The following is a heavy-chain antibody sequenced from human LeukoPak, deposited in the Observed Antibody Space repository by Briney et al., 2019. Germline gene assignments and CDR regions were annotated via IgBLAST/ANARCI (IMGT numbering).Heavy chain of an antibody. Sequence: SETLSLTCTVSGGSISSYYWNWIRQPPGKGLEWIGYIDYSGSTNYNPSLKSRVTISVDTSKNQFSLKLSSVTAADTAVYYCARLVHCGGGSCYSAGGRDWFDPWGQGTLVTVSS. CDR2: IDYSGST. CDR3: ARLVHCGGGSCYSAGGRDWFDP. J-gene: IGHJ5*02. CDR1: GGSISSYY. D-gene: IGHD2-15*01. V-gene: IGHV4-59*08.